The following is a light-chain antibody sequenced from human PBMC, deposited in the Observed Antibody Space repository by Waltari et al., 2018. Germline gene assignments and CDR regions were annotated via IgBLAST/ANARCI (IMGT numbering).Light chain of an antibody. CDR3: QQYDNWPLT. J-gene: IGKJ4*01. Sequence: ETVMTQSPGTLSVSPGYRVILSCRASQSVGSELAWYQQRPGQTTRLLIYGSSTRVTGLPARFRGSGTGREFTLTISCLQSEDFGLYYCQQYDNWPLTFGGGTKVEIK. CDR2: GSS. V-gene: IGKV3-15*01. CDR1: QSVGSE.